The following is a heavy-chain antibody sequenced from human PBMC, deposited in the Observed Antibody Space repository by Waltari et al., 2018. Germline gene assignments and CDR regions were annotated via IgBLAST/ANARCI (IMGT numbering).Heavy chain of an antibody. CDR2: SYWNDDT. J-gene: IGHJ4*02. D-gene: IGHD3-3*01. V-gene: IGHV2-5*01. CDR3: VHDTGNFGVGY. Sequence: QINLKESGPTLVNSTQTLTRTCTSSGFSLTPSGVALAWIRQPPGKALEWLALSYWNDDTRYKASLNGRLTITKGTSKSQVVLTMTNMEPGDAATYYCVHDTGNFGVGYWGQRTLVIVSS. CDR1: GFSLTPSGVA.